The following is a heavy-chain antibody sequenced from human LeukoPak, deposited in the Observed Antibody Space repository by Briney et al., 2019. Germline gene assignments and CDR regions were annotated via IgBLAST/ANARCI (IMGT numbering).Heavy chain of an antibody. V-gene: IGHV4-34*01. CDR1: GGSFSGYY. Sequence: PSETLSLTCAVYGGSFSGYYWSWIRQPPGKGLEWIGEINHSGSTNYNPSLKSRVTISVDTSKNQFSLKLSSVTAADTAVYYCARVWEQQLVLSWFDPRGQGTLVTVSS. CDR2: INHSGST. D-gene: IGHD6-13*01. J-gene: IGHJ5*02. CDR3: ARVWEQQLVLSWFDP.